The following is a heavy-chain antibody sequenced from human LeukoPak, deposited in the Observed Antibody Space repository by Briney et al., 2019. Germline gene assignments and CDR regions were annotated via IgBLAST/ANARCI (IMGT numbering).Heavy chain of an antibody. CDR1: GFTFSGAW. D-gene: IGHD3-10*01. J-gene: IGHJ4*02. Sequence: GGSLRLSCTASGFTFSGAWMTWVRQAPGKGLEWVANIREDGTEKNYVDSVKGRFTISRDNSKNSVYLQMSSLRAEDTAVYYCTREAWFIDYWGQGALVTVSS. CDR2: IREDGTEK. V-gene: IGHV3-7*01. CDR3: TREAWFIDY.